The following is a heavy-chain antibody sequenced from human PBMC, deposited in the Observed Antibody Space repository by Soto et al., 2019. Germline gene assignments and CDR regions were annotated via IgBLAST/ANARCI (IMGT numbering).Heavy chain of an antibody. D-gene: IGHD3-3*01. CDR3: ARDARGTSDFWSGSYYFDY. Sequence: EVQLVESGGGLVQPGGSLRLSCAASGFTFSSYSMNWVRQAPGKGLEWVSYISSSSSTIYYADSVKGRFTISRDNAKNPLYLQMNSLRDEDTAVYYCARDARGTSDFWSGSYYFDYWGQGTLVTVSS. J-gene: IGHJ4*02. CDR1: GFTFSSYS. CDR2: ISSSSSTI. V-gene: IGHV3-48*02.